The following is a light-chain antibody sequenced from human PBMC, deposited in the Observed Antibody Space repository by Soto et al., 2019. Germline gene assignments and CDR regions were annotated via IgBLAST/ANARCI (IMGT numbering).Light chain of an antibody. CDR2: DVS. V-gene: IGLV2-14*03. CDR3: SSFTFSSTV. J-gene: IGLJ1*01. Sequence: QSALTQPASVSGSPGQSITISCTGTSSDIGANNYVSWYQQHPGKAPKLMIYDVSDPASGASSRFSGSKSGNTASLTISGLLPEDEADYYCSSFTFSSTVFGTGTKLTVL. CDR1: SSDIGANNY.